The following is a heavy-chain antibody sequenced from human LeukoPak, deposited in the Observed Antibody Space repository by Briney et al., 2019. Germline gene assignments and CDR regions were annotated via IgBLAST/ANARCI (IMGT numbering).Heavy chain of an antibody. CDR1: GGSISSSYYY. D-gene: IGHD3-22*01. J-gene: IGHJ4*02. V-gene: IGHV4-39*07. CDR3: ARSKDGSGFAAY. CDR2: IYSSGST. Sequence: PSETLSLTCTVSGGSISSSYYYWGWIRQPPGKGLEWIGSIYSSGSTYYNPSLKSRVAISVDTSKNQFSLKLSSVIAADTAMHYCARSKDGSGFAAYWGQGTQVTVSS.